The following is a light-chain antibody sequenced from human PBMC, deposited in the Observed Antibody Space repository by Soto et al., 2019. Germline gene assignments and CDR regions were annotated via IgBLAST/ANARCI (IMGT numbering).Light chain of an antibody. J-gene: IGKJ4*01. V-gene: IGKV3-15*01. CDR2: GAS. CDR1: QRFSST. Sequence: EILMTQSPATLSVSPGERATLSCRASQRFSSTLAWYQQKPGQAPRLLIYGASTRATGIPARFSGSGSGTEFTLTISSLQSEDFAVYYCQQYNDWPPLTFGGGTKVEIK. CDR3: QQYNDWPPLT.